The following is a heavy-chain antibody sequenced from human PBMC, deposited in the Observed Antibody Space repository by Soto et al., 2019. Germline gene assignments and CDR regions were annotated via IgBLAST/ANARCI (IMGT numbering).Heavy chain of an antibody. Sequence: ASVKVSCKASGYTFTSYYMHWVRQAPGQGLEWMGIINPSGGNTSYAQKFQGRVTMTRDTSTSTVYMELSSLRSEDTAVYYCAATGRGYYYGMDFRGQGTSVTVSS. CDR2: INPSGGNT. D-gene: IGHD2-15*01. CDR3: AATGRGYYYGMDF. J-gene: IGHJ6*02. V-gene: IGHV1-46*01. CDR1: GYTFTSYY.